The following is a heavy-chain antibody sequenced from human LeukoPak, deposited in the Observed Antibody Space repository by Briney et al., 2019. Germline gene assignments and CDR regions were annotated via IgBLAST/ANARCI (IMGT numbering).Heavy chain of an antibody. CDR2: IYYSGST. J-gene: IGHJ3*02. CDR1: GGSISSYY. Sequence: SETLSLTCTVSGGSISSYYWSWIRQPPGKGLEWIGYIYYSGSTNYNPSLNSRVTISVDTSKNQFSLRLSSVTPADTAMYYCARAPYYDSSGYYYWLDIWGQGTMVTVSS. CDR3: ARAPYYDSSGYYYWLDI. V-gene: IGHV4-59*01. D-gene: IGHD3-22*01.